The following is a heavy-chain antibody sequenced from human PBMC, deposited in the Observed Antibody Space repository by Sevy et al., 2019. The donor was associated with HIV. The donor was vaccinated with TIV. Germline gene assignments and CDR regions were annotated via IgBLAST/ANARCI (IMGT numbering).Heavy chain of an antibody. Sequence: TLSLTCTVSGGSISSSSYYWGWIRQPPGKGLEWIGSIYYSGSTYYNPSLKSRVTISVDTSKNQFSLKLSSVTAADTAVYYCTRRSWTTSTPGDYWGQGTLVTVSS. D-gene: IGHD1-1*01. J-gene: IGHJ4*02. CDR2: IYYSGST. CDR3: TRRSWTTSTPGDY. CDR1: GGSISSSSYY. V-gene: IGHV4-39*01.